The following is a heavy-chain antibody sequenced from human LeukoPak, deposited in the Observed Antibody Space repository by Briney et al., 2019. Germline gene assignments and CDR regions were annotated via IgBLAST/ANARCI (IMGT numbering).Heavy chain of an antibody. V-gene: IGHV3-21*01. J-gene: IGHJ4*02. D-gene: IGHD3-16*01. CDR2: ISSSGSYI. CDR1: GFTFSSYS. CDR3: ARGFYDYVWGELDY. Sequence: PGGSLRVSCAASGFTFSSYSMNWVRQAPGKGLEWVSSISSSGSYIYYPDSLKGRFTISRDNAKNSLYLQMNSLRAEDTATYYCARGFYDYVWGELDYWGQGTLVTVSS.